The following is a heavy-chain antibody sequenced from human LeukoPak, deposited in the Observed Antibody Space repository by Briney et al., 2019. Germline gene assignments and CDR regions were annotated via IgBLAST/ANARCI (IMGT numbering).Heavy chain of an antibody. Sequence: GRSLRLSCAASGFTFSSYGVHWVRQAPGKGLEWVAVIWYDGSNKYYADSVKGRFTISRDNSKNTLYLQMNSLRAEDTAVYYCARDPSPYYDSSGYKNFDYWGQGTLVTVSS. CDR3: ARDPSPYYDSSGYKNFDY. V-gene: IGHV3-33*01. CDR2: IWYDGSNK. D-gene: IGHD3-22*01. J-gene: IGHJ4*02. CDR1: GFTFSSYG.